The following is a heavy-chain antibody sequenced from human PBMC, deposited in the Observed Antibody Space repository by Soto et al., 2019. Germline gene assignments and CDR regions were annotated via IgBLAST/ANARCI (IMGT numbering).Heavy chain of an antibody. CDR2: IIPIFGTA. D-gene: IGHD3-22*01. CDR1: GGTFSSYA. Sequence: QVQLVQSGAEVKKPGSSVKVSCKASGGTFSSYAISWVRQAPGQGLAWMGGIIPIFGTANYAKKFQGRVTITADASTRTAYMHLSSLGAEDTAVYYCARHVTGGYYDSSGYSAAPFDYWGQGPLITVSS. J-gene: IGHJ4*02. CDR3: ARHVTGGYYDSSGYSAAPFDY. V-gene: IGHV1-69*01.